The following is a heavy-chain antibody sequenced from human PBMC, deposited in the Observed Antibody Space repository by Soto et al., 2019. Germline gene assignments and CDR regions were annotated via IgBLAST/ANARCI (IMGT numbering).Heavy chain of an antibody. Sequence: GESLKISCKGSGYSFTSYWIGWVRQMPGKGLEWMGIIYPGDSDTRYSPSFQGQVTISADKSISTAYLQWSSLKASDTAMYYCARGHPADYDFWSGYYTSSYYYYYMDVWGKGTTVTVSS. D-gene: IGHD3-3*01. J-gene: IGHJ6*03. CDR2: IYPGDSDT. CDR3: ARGHPADYDFWSGYYTSSYYYYYMDV. CDR1: GYSFTSYW. V-gene: IGHV5-51*01.